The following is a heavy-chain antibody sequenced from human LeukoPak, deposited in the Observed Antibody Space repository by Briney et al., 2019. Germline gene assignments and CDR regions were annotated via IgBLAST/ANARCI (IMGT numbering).Heavy chain of an antibody. CDR1: GGSISSYY. CDR2: IYTSGST. V-gene: IGHV4-4*07. D-gene: IGHD3-3*01. J-gene: IGHJ4*02. Sequence: SETLSLTCTVSGGSISSYYWSWIRQPARKRLECIGRIYTSGSTNYNPSLKSRVTMSVDTSKNQFSLKLSSVTAADTAVYYCARIRFLEWLRPEYYFDYWGQGTLVTVSS. CDR3: ARIRFLEWLRPEYYFDY.